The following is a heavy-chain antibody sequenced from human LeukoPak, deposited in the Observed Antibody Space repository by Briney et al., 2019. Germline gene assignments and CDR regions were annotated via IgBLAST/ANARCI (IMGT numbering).Heavy chain of an antibody. V-gene: IGHV4-34*01. CDR3: ARGFYDDAFDI. CDR2: INHSGST. J-gene: IGHJ3*02. Sequence: KPSETLSLTCAVYGGSFSGYHWSWIRQPPGKGLEWIGEINHSGSTNYNPSLKSRVTISVDTSKNQFSLKLSSVTAADTAVYYCARGFYDDAFDIWGQGTMVTVSS. D-gene: IGHD2/OR15-2a*01. CDR1: GGSFSGYH.